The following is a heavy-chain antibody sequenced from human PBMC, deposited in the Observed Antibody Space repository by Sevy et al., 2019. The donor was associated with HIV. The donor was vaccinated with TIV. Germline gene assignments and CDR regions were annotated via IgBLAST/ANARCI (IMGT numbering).Heavy chain of an antibody. Sequence: GGSLRLSCAASGFTFSDYYMGWVRQAPGKGLEWVANVNQDGSQKHYVSSVKGRFSVSRDNAKNSVYLQMNRLRVDDTGIYYCARELWPGDYWGQGTLVTVSS. V-gene: IGHV3-7*01. J-gene: IGHJ4*02. D-gene: IGHD2-21*01. CDR1: GFTFSDYY. CDR2: VNQDGSQK. CDR3: ARELWPGDY.